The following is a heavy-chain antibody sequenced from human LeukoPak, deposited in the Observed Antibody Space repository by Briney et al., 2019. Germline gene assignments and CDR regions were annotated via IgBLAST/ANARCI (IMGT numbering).Heavy chain of an antibody. D-gene: IGHD2-2*01. V-gene: IGHV4-34*01. J-gene: IGHJ4*02. CDR2: STHSGST. CDR1: GGSFSGHY. Sequence: SETLSLTCAVCGGSFSGHYWTWIRQPPGKGLERIGESTHSGSTNYNPSLKSRLSISVDTSKNQFSLKLTSVTAADSAVYHCARGRTGAAALDFWGPGTLVTVSS. CDR3: ARGRTGAAALDF.